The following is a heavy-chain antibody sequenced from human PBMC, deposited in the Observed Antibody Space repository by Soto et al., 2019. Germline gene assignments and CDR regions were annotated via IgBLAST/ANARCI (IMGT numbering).Heavy chain of an antibody. V-gene: IGHV5-51*01. CDR3: ARRSVPAAIGRVPGYYYYYGMDV. Sequence: PGESLKISCKGSGYTFTDYWIGWVRQLPGKGLEWMGIIYPGDSDTRYSPSFQGQVTITADKSTSTAYLQWNTLKASDTAMYYCARRSVPAAIGRVPGYYYYYGMDVWGQGTTVTVSS. CDR2: IYPGDSDT. D-gene: IGHD2-2*02. J-gene: IGHJ6*02. CDR1: GYTFTDYW.